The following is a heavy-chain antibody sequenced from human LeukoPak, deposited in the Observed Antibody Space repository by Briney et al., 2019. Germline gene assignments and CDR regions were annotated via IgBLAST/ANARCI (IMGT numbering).Heavy chain of an antibody. CDR1: GFTLCSHW. V-gene: IGHV3-7*01. D-gene: IGHD3-22*01. CDR2: QKQDGSEK. J-gene: IGHJ4*02. Sequence: GSPRTSCAAPGFTLCSHWMNLVRQASGEGPEGVANQKQDGSEKYYVDSVKGRFTISRDNAKNSLYLQMNSLRAEDTAVYYCARDLAADYYDSSGYDYWGQGTLVTVSP. CDR3: ARDLAADYYDSSGYDY.